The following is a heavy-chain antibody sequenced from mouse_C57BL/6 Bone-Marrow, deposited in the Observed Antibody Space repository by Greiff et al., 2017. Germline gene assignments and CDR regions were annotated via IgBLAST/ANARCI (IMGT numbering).Heavy chain of an antibody. D-gene: IGHD1-1*01. V-gene: IGHV1-19*01. CDR3: ARYYGSSFDY. J-gene: IGHJ2*01. CDR1: GYTFTDYY. Sequence: VQLQQSGPVLVKPGASVKMSCKASGYTFTDYYMNWVKQSHGKSLEWIGVINPYNGGTSYNQKFKGKATLTVDKSSSTAYMELNSLTSEDSAVYYRARYYGSSFDYWGQGTTLTVSS. CDR2: INPYNGGT.